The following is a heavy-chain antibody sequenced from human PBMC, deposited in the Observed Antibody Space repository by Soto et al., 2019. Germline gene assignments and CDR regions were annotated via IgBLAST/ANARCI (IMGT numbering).Heavy chain of an antibody. CDR3: AREWGVELRGSWGIYYYGMDV. Sequence: GASVKVSFKASGYTFTGYYRHWVRQAPGQGLEWMGWINPNSGGTNYAQKFQGRVTMTRDTSISTAYMELSRLRSDDTAVYYCAREWGVELRGSWGIYYYGMDVWGQGTTVTVSS. J-gene: IGHJ6*02. V-gene: IGHV1-2*02. CDR1: GYTFTGYY. D-gene: IGHD6-13*01. CDR2: INPNSGGT.